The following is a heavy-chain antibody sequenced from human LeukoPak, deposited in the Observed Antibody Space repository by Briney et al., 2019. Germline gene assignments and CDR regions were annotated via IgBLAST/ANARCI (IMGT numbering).Heavy chain of an antibody. CDR2: IYYSGST. D-gene: IGHD3-22*01. CDR1: GGSISSGVYY. V-gene: IGHV4-30-4*08. CDR3: ARGGDYYDSSGYYRGLAFDI. J-gene: IGHJ3*02. Sequence: PSETLSLTCTVSGGSISSGVYYWSWIRQPPGKGLEWIGYIYYSGSTYYNPSLKSRVTISVDTSKNQFSLKLSSVTAADTAVYYCARGGDYYDSSGYYRGLAFDIWGQGTMVTVSS.